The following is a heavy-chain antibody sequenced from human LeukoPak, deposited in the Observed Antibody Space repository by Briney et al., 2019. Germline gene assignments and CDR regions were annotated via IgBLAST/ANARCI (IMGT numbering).Heavy chain of an antibody. CDR2: IYPGDSDT. Sequence: GESLKISCKGSGYSFTSYWIGWVRQMPGKGLEWMVIIYPGDSDTRYSPPFQGQVTISADKSINTAYLQWSSLKASDTAMYYCARTITPEGSSPFDPWGQGTLVTVSS. CDR3: ARTITPEGSSPFDP. J-gene: IGHJ5*02. CDR1: GYSFTSYW. D-gene: IGHD5-12*01. V-gene: IGHV5-51*01.